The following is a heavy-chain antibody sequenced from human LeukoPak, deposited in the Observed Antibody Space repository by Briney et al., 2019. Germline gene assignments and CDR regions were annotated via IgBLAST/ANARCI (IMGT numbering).Heavy chain of an antibody. D-gene: IGHD1-14*01. CDR1: GFTFSSYA. J-gene: IGHJ6*02. Sequence: GGSLRLSCAASGFTFSSYAMSWVRQAPGKGLEGVSAISGSGGSTYYADSVKGRFTISRDNSKNTLYLQMNSLRAEDTAVYYCAKVQPEPIKTAGSGTHMDVWGQGTTVTVSS. CDR3: AKVQPEPIKTAGSGTHMDV. V-gene: IGHV3-23*01. CDR2: ISGSGGST.